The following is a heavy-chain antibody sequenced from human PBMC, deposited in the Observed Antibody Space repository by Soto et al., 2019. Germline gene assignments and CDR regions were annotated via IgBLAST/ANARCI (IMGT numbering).Heavy chain of an antibody. CDR1: GFSFSDYT. D-gene: IGHD1-20*01. Sequence: GGSLRLSCAASGFSFSDYTMNWVRQAPGKGLEWVSSISKGSDYIFYADKVKGRFTISRDNARNSLHLQMTSLRVEDTAVYYCAKDSGCVNNACVYDTWGQGTLVTVSS. CDR2: ISKGSDYI. J-gene: IGHJ5*02. V-gene: IGHV3-21*01. CDR3: AKDSGCVNNACVYDT.